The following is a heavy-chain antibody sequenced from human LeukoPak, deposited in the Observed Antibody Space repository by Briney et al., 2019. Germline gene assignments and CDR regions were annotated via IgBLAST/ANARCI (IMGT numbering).Heavy chain of an antibody. CDR1: GGSISSGDYY. D-gene: IGHD3-3*01. J-gene: IGHJ5*02. CDR2: IYYSGST. V-gene: IGHV4-30-4*01. CDR3: ARAKLRYDFWSGYYNNWFDP. Sequence: PSETLSLTCTVSGGSISSGDYYWSWIRQPPGKGLEWIGYIYYSGSTYYNPSLKSRVTISVDTSKNQFSLKLSSVTAADTAVYYCARAKLRYDFWSGYYNNWFDPWGQGTLVTVSS.